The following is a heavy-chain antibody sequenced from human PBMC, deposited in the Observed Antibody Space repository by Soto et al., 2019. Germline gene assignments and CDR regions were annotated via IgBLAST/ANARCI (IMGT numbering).Heavy chain of an antibody. CDR2: ISYTGSA. Sequence: PSETLSLTSSVSGGSIRGSYCSWIRQPPEKGLEWIASISYTGSATHNPSLKSRVSVSVDTTENQCSLKLTSVTAADTATYYCATGGGWLQNSNLRGLYFDYWGQGALVTVSS. V-gene: IGHV4-59*01. J-gene: IGHJ4*02. D-gene: IGHD6-19*01. CDR3: ATGGGWLQNSNLRGLYFDY. CDR1: GGSIRGSY.